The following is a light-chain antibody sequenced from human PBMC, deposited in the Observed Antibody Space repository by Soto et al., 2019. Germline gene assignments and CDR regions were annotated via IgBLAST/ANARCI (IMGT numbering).Light chain of an antibody. V-gene: IGKV3-20*01. J-gene: IGKJ1*01. CDR3: QQYGSSPRT. Sequence: EIVLTQSPGTLSLSPGERATLSYRASQSVSSSYLAWYQQKPGQAPRLLIYGASSRATGIPDRFSGSGSGTDFTFTISRLEPEDFAGYYCQQYGSSPRTFGQGTKVEIK. CDR2: GAS. CDR1: QSVSSSY.